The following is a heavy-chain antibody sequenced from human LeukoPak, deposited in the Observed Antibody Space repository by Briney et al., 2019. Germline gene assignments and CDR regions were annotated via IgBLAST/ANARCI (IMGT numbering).Heavy chain of an antibody. CDR3: ARAVRDGYNPPHFDY. V-gene: IGHV1-46*01. CDR2: INPSGGST. Sequence: GASVKVSCKASGYTFTSYYMHWVRQAPGQGLEWMGIINPSGGSTSYAQKFQGRVTMTRDTSTSTVYVELSSLRSEDTAVYYCARAVRDGYNPPHFDYWGQGTLVTVSS. J-gene: IGHJ4*02. D-gene: IGHD5-24*01. CDR1: GYTFTSYY.